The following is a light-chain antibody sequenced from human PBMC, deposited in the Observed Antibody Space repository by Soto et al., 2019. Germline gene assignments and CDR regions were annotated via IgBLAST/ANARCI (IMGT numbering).Light chain of an antibody. CDR1: RSVSSY. J-gene: IGKJ5*01. Sequence: MVFTQSAAALSLSPAESATLSSRATRSVSSYLAWYQQKPGQAPRLLIYDASSRPTDIPARFSGSGSGTDFTLTISSLEPEDFALYYCQKRSNWPITFGQGTRLAIK. CDR2: DAS. V-gene: IGKV3-11*01. CDR3: QKRSNWPIT.